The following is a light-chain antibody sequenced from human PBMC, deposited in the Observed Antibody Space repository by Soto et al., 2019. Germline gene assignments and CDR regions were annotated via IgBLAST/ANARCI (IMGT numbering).Light chain of an antibody. Sequence: QSALTQPASVSGSPGQSITISCTGTSSDVGGYNYVSWHQQHPGKAPKLMIYDVSNRPSGVSNRFSGSKSGNTASLTISGLQAEDEADYYCSSYTSSSTWSVVFGGGTKVTVL. J-gene: IGLJ2*01. CDR2: DVS. CDR1: SSDVGGYNY. V-gene: IGLV2-14*01. CDR3: SSYTSSSTWSVV.